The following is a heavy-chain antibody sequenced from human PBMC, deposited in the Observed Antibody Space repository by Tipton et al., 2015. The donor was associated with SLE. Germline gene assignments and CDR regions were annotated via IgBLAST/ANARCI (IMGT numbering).Heavy chain of an antibody. CDR2: IYYSGST. D-gene: IGHD5-12*01. Sequence: TLSLTCTVSGGSISSSSYYWGWIRQPPGKGLEWIGGIYYSGSTYYNPSLKSRVTISVDTSKNQFSLKLSSVTAADTAVYYCARRGYDIRSSDWGQGTLVTVSS. CDR3: ARRGYDIRSSD. J-gene: IGHJ4*02. V-gene: IGHV4-39*07. CDR1: GGSISSSSYY.